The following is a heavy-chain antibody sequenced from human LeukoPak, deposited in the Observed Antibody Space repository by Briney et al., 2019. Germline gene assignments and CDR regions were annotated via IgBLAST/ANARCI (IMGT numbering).Heavy chain of an antibody. V-gene: IGHV4-39*07. D-gene: IGHD3-10*01. J-gene: IGHJ4*02. CDR2: IYYSGST. CDR1: GGSISSSSYY. Sequence: SETLSLTCTVSGGSISSSSYYWGWIRQPPGKGLEWIGSIYYSGSTYYNPSLKSRVTISVDTSKNQFSLKLSSVTAADTAVYYCARRRRGFDYWGQGTLVTVSS. CDR3: ARRRRGFDY.